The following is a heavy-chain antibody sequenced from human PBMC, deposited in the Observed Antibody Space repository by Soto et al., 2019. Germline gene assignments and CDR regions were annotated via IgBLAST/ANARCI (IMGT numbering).Heavy chain of an antibody. V-gene: IGHV3-53*01. CDR2: IYSGGST. Sequence: GGSLRLSCAASGFTVSSNYMSWVRQAPGKGLEWVSVIYSGGSTYYADSVKGRFTISRDNSKNTLDLQMNSLRAEDTAGYYGGGGGGIAARPRLRWNWFDPWGQGTLVTVSS. CDR1: GFTVSSNY. D-gene: IGHD6-6*01. J-gene: IGHJ5*02. CDR3: GGGGGIAARPRLRWNWFDP.